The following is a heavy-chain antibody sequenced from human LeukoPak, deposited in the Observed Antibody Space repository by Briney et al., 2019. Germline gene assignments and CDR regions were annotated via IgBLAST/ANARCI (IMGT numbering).Heavy chain of an antibody. CDR1: GYTFTSYC. CDR2: INPSGGST. D-gene: IGHD2-2*01. V-gene: IGHV1-46*01. J-gene: IGHJ4*02. Sequence: ASVKVSCTASGYTFTSYCMHWVRQAPGQGLEWMGIINPSGGSTSYAQKFQGRVTMTRDTSTSTVYMELSSLRSEDTAVYYCAIDCSSTSCTFDYWGQGTLVTVSS. CDR3: AIDCSSTSCTFDY.